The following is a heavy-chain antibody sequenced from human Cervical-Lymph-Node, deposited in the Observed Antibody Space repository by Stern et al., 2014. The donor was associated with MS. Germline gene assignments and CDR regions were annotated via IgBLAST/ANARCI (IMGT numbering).Heavy chain of an antibody. CDR1: GGSIISGDFY. V-gene: IGHV4-31*01. Sequence: QVQLQESGPGLVKPSQTLSLTCTVSGGSIISGDFYWSWIRQLPGKGLEWIGYIYYSGSTYYIPSLNILFTISVDPANNQFSLKLSSVTAADTAVYYCARRAGGSDNYFDPWGQGTLVTVSS. CDR3: ARRAGGSDNYFDP. J-gene: IGHJ5*02. D-gene: IGHD4/OR15-4a*01. CDR2: IYYSGST.